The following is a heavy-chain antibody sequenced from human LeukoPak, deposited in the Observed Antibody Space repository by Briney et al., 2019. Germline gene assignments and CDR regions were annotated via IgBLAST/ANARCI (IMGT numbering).Heavy chain of an antibody. CDR1: GGSISSYY. Sequence: SGTLSLTCTVSGGSISSYYWSWIRQPPGKGLEWIGYIYYSGSTNYNPSLKSRVTISVDTSKNQFSLKLSSVTAADTAVYYCARVAGYDFWSGYLYWGQGTLVTVSS. CDR2: IYYSGST. J-gene: IGHJ4*02. CDR3: ARVAGYDFWSGYLY. V-gene: IGHV4-59*08. D-gene: IGHD3-3*01.